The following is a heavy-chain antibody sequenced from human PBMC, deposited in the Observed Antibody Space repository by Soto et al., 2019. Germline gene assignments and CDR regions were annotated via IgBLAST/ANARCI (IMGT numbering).Heavy chain of an antibody. D-gene: IGHD1-26*01. V-gene: IGHV1-69*01. Sequence: QVQLVQSGAEVKKPGSSVKVSCKASGGTFSSYSINWVRQAPGQGLEWMGEIIPIFGTANDAQKFQGRVTITADEYTSTAYMGLSRLRSEDTAVYYCARDGGRHSGGIAYWGQGTLVTVSS. CDR2: IIPIFGTA. CDR1: GGTFSSYS. J-gene: IGHJ4*02. CDR3: ARDGGRHSGGIAY.